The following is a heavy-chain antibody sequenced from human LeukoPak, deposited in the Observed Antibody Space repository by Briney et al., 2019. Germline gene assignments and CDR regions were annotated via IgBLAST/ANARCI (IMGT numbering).Heavy chain of an antibody. CDR1: GLSIKTYS. Sequence: PGGSLRLSCAASGLSIKTYSMTWVRQAPGKGLEWVSTISSSGGYIYYADSVKGRFTISRDTAKNSLYLRMNSLRVEDTAVYNCARLRDTVTSASDYWGQGTLVTVSS. CDR2: ISSSGGYI. D-gene: IGHD4-17*01. V-gene: IGHV3-21*01. J-gene: IGHJ4*02. CDR3: ARLRDTVTSASDY.